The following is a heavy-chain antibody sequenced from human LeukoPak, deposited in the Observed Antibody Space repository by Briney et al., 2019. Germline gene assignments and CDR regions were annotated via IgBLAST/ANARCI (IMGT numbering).Heavy chain of an antibody. J-gene: IGHJ4*02. CDR3: AHRWHNSGWRYFDY. CDR1: GFSLSTSGVG. V-gene: IGHV2-5*01. CDR2: IYWNDDE. D-gene: IGHD6-19*01. Sequence: ESGPTLVKPTQTLTLTCTFSGFSLSTSGVGVGWIRQPPGKALEWLALIYWNDDERYSPSLKSRLTITKDTSKDQVVLTMTNMDPVDTATYYCAHRWHNSGWRYFDYWGQGTLVTVSS.